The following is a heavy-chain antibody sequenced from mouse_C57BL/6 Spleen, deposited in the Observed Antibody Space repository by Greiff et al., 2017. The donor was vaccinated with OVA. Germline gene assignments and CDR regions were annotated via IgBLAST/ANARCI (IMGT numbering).Heavy chain of an antibody. CDR1: GFTFSSYG. Sequence: EVKVVESGGDLVKPGGSLKLSCAASGFTFSSYGMSWVRQTPDKRLEWVATISSGGSYTYYPDSVKGRFTISRDNAKNTLYLQMSSLKSEDTAMYYCARHEDTTVVADWYFEVWGTGTTGTVSS. V-gene: IGHV5-6*01. CDR3: ARHEDTTVVADWYFEV. D-gene: IGHD1-1*01. CDR2: ISSGGSYT. J-gene: IGHJ1*03.